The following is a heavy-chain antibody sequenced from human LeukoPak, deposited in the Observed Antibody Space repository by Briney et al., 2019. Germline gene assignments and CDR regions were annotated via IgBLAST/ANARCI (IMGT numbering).Heavy chain of an antibody. CDR3: ARVFSYPLRAPFDP. J-gene: IGHJ5*02. CDR2: IFYSEST. D-gene: IGHD3-3*01. Sequence: SETLSLTCTVSGGSLRSYYWSWIRQPPGKGLEWIGYIFYSESTNYNPSLKSRVTISVDTSKNQFSLKLSSVTAADTAVYYCARVFSYPLRAPFDPWGQGTLVTVSS. V-gene: IGHV4-59*01. CDR1: GGSLRSYY.